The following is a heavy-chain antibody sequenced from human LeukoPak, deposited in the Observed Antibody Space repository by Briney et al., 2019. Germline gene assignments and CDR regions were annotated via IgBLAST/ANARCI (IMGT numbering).Heavy chain of an antibody. CDR3: ARHVERLAPFDY. CDR1: GGSISSYY. Sequence: SETLSLTCTVSGGSISSYYWSWIRQPPGKGLEWIGYIYYSGLTNYNPSLTSRVTISVDTSKNQFSLKLSSVTAADTAMYYCARHVERLAPFDYWGQGTLVTVSS. D-gene: IGHD6-25*01. V-gene: IGHV4-59*08. CDR2: IYYSGLT. J-gene: IGHJ4*02.